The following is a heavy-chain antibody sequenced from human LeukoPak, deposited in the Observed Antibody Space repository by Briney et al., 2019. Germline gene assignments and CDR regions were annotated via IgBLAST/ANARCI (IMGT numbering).Heavy chain of an antibody. J-gene: IGHJ5*02. CDR2: ISYDGSNK. CDR1: GFTFSSYA. CDR3: IVLLWFGEPSTWFDP. Sequence: GGSLRLSCAASGFTFSSYAMHWVRQAPGKGLGWVAVISYDGSNKYYADSVKGRFTISRDNSKNTLYLQMNSLRAEDTAVYYCIVLLWFGEPSTWFDPWGQGTLVTVSS. D-gene: IGHD3-10*01. V-gene: IGHV3-30-3*01.